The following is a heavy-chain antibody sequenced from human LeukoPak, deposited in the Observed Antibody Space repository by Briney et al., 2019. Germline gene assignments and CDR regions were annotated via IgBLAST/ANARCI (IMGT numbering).Heavy chain of an antibody. J-gene: IGHJ4*02. Sequence: GGSLRLSCAASGFTFTTYNMNWVRQAPGKRLEWVSSITSSSSYTFYADSVKGRFTISRDNAKNSLYLQMNSLRVEDTAVYYCAKDGIVGATPELDYWGQGTLVTVSS. V-gene: IGHV3-21*04. D-gene: IGHD1-26*01. CDR1: GFTFTTYN. CDR2: ITSSSSYT. CDR3: AKDGIVGATPELDY.